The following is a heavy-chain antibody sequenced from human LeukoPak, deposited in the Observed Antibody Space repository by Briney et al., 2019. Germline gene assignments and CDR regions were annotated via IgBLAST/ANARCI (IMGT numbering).Heavy chain of an antibody. CDR3: TTDEAEYYDFWSGYYTSYYGMDV. J-gene: IGHJ6*02. CDR1: GFTVSSNY. Sequence: GGSLRLSCAASGFTVSSNYMNWVRQAPGKGLEWVGRIKSKTDGGTTDYAAPVKGRFTISRDDSKNTLYLQMNSLKTEDTAVYYCTTDEAEYYDFWSGYYTSYYGMDVWGQGTTVTVSS. V-gene: IGHV3-15*07. CDR2: IKSKTDGGTT. D-gene: IGHD3-3*01.